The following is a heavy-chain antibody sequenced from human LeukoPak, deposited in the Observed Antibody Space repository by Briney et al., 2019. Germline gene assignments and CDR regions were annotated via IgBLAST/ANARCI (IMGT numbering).Heavy chain of an antibody. CDR1: GDSISSYY. V-gene: IGHV4-59*01. D-gene: IGHD1-26*01. CDR3: ARDVVGGGNFDY. Sequence: SETLSLTCTVSGDSISSYYWSWIRQPPGKGLEWIGCSYYSGSTNSNPSLKSRVTISVDTSKNQFSLKLSSVTAADTAVYYCARDVVGGGNFDYWGQGTLVTVSS. CDR2: SYYSGST. J-gene: IGHJ4*02.